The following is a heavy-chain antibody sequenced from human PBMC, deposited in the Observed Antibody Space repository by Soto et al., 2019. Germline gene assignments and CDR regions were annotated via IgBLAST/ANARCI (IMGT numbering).Heavy chain of an antibody. CDR1: GFSVSSSD. CDR3: GTSSRRDYHFAMDV. Sequence: PGGSLRLSCAASGFSVSSSDMSWVRQVPGEGLEWVSVIYSGGSTHDADYVKGRFSVSGDTSKNTVDLQMNSLRVDDTAVYYCGTSSRRDYHFAMDVWGQGPAVTVSS. CDR2: IYSGGST. J-gene: IGHJ6*02. D-gene: IGHD6-6*01. V-gene: IGHV3-53*01.